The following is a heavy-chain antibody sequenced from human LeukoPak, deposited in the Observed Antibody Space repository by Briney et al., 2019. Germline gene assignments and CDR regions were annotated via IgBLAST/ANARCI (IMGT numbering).Heavy chain of an antibody. V-gene: IGHV1-18*01. J-gene: IGHJ4*02. D-gene: IGHD3-10*01. CDR3: ARDYGSGSYLEY. CDR1: GYTFTSYG. CDR2: ISAYNGNT. Sequence: ASVKVSCKASGYTFTSYGISWVRQAPGQGHEWMGWISAYNGNTNYARKLQGRVTMTTDTSTSTVYMELRSLRSDDTAVYYCARDYGSGSYLEYWGQGTLVTVSS.